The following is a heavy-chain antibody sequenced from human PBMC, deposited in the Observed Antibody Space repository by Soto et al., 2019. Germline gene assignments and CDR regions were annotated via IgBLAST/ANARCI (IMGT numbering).Heavy chain of an antibody. J-gene: IGHJ5*02. CDR2: ISGSGGST. CDR1: GFTFSSYA. CDR3: AKDHESDSSSWPYNWFDP. V-gene: IGHV3-23*01. Sequence: HPGGSLRLSCAASGFTFSSYAMSWVRQAPGKGLEWVSAISGSGGSTYYADSVKGRFTISRDNSKNTLYLQMNSLRAEDTAVYYCAKDHESDSSSWPYNWFDPWGQGTLVTVSS. D-gene: IGHD6-13*01.